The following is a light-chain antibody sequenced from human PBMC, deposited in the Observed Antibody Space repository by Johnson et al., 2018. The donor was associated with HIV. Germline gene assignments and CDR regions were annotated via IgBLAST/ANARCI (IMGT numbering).Light chain of an antibody. J-gene: IGLJ1*01. Sequence: QSVLTQPPSVSAAPGQKVTISCSGSSSNIGNNYVSWYQQLPGTAPKLLIYENNKRPSGIPDRFSGSKSGTSATLGITGLRTGDEADYYCGTWDSSLSAGFFGTGTKVTVL. CDR2: ENN. CDR1: SSNIGNNY. CDR3: GTWDSSLSAGF. V-gene: IGLV1-51*02.